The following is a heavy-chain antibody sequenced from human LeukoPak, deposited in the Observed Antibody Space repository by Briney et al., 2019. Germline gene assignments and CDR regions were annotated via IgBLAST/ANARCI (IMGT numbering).Heavy chain of an antibody. D-gene: IGHD6-25*01. CDR3: TTVGSAWNFDY. CDR1: GFTFSIAW. CDR2: IKSKRAGGAM. J-gene: IGHJ4*02. Sequence: GGSLRLSCAASGFTFSIAWMTWVRQAPGQGLEGVSRIKSKRAGGAMDYAAPVKGRFTISRDDSKDMLYLQMNSLKIEDAAVYYCTTVGSAWNFDYWGQGTLVTVSS. V-gene: IGHV3-15*01.